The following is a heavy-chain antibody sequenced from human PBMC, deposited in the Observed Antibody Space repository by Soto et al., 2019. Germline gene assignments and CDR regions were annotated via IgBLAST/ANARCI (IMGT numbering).Heavy chain of an antibody. V-gene: IGHV1-18*04. CDR2: ISAKTGNT. CDR1: GYTFSNSV. J-gene: IGHJ4*02. Sequence: ASVKVSCKSSGYTFSNSVFNWVLQAPGQGLEWMGWISAKTGNTNYAQSLQGRATLTTDTSTSTVYMELRSLASDDTAVYYCARGGASDWHYVSTPSWGQGTLVTLSS. D-gene: IGHD3-10*02. CDR3: ARGGASDWHYVSTPS.